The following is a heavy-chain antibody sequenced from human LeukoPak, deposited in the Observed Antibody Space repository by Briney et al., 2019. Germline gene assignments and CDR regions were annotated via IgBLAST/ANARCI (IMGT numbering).Heavy chain of an antibody. J-gene: IGHJ6*03. CDR3: ARASGSSSWYGYYYYYMDV. D-gene: IGHD6-13*01. V-gene: IGHV4-39*07. Sequence: SETLSLTCTVSGGSISSSSYYWGWIRQPPGKGLEWIGSIYYSGSTNYNPSLKSRVTISVDTSKNQFSLKLSSVTAADTAVYYCARASGSSSWYGYYYYYMDVWGKGTTVTISS. CDR2: IYYSGST. CDR1: GGSISSSSYY.